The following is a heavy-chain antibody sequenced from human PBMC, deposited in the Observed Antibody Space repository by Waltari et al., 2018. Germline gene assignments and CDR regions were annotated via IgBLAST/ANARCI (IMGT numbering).Heavy chain of an antibody. D-gene: IGHD3-3*01. CDR3: ARDGDRYFDY. CDR1: GGSISSYY. J-gene: IGHJ4*02. V-gene: IGHV4-59*01. Sequence: QVQLQESGPGLVKPSETLSLTCTVSGGSISSYYWSWIRQPPGKGLEWIGYIYYSGSTNYNPSLKSRVTISVDTSKNQFSLKLSSVTAVDTAVYYCARDGDRYFDYWGQGTLVTVSS. CDR2: IYYSGST.